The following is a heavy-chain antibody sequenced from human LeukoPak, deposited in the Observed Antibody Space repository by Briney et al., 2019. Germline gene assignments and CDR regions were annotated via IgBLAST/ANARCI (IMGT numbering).Heavy chain of an antibody. J-gene: IGHJ6*02. CDR1: GDSISSYY. CDR2: IYYSGRT. V-gene: IGHV4-59*08. CDR3: ASSRIYGSGSYYYYYYGMDV. D-gene: IGHD3-10*01. Sequence: PETLSLTCTVSGDSISSYYWSWIRQPPGKGLEWIGYIYYSGRTNYNPSLKSRVTISVDTSKNQFSLKLSSVTAADTAVYYCASSRIYGSGSYYYYYYGMDVWGQGTTVTVSS.